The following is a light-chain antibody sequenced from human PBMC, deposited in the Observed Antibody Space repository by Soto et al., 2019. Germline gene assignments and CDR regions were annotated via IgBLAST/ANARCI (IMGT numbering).Light chain of an antibody. Sequence: QSVLTQPASVSGSPGQSITISCTATSSDVGGYKYVSWYQQHPGKAPKFMIYDVSIRPSGVSNRFSGSKSGNTASLTISGLQAEDEADYYCCSYTSSSRYVFGTGTKVTVL. CDR1: SSDVGGYKY. J-gene: IGLJ1*01. V-gene: IGLV2-14*01. CDR2: DVS. CDR3: CSYTSSSRYV.